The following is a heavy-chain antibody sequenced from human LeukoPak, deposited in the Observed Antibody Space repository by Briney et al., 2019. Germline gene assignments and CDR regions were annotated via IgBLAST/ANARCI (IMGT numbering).Heavy chain of an antibody. D-gene: IGHD1-26*01. V-gene: IGHV3-30-3*01. CDR3: ARSSILGSTWAPLDY. J-gene: IGHJ4*02. CDR2: ISYDGSNK. Sequence: GGSLRLSCAASGFTFPNYAMSWVRQVPGKGLEWVAVISYDGSNKWYADSVKGRFTISRDNSKNTLFLQMSSLGPDDTAVYYCARSSILGSTWAPLDYWGQGTLVTVSS. CDR1: GFTFPNYA.